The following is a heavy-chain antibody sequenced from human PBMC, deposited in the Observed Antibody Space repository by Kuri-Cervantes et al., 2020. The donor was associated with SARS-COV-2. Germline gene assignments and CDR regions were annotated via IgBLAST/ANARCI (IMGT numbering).Heavy chain of an antibody. V-gene: IGHV4-39*01. D-gene: IGHD3-10*01. Sequence: GSLRLSCTVSGGSISSTSYYWDWIRQPPGKGLEWIGSIYYSGSTYYNPSLKSRVTISVDTSKNQFSLKLSSVTAADTAVYYCARVLNSGSYPYRGNWFDPWGQGTLVTVSS. J-gene: IGHJ5*02. CDR2: IYYSGST. CDR3: ARVLNSGSYPYRGNWFDP. CDR1: GGSISSTSYY.